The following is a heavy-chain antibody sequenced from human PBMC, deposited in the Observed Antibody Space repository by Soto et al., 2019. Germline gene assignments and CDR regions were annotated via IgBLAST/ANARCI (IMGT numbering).Heavy chain of an antibody. CDR2: IYYSGST. V-gene: IGHV4-59*01. CDR1: GGSISSYY. Sequence: SETLSLTCTVSGGSISSYYWSWIRQPPGKGLEWIGYIYYSGSTNYNPSLKSRVTISVDTSKNQFSLKLSSVTAADTAVYYCARSTIAPHLFMYPIDSWGQGTLVSVSS. D-gene: IGHD6-6*01. CDR3: ARSTIAPHLFMYPIDS. J-gene: IGHJ5*01.